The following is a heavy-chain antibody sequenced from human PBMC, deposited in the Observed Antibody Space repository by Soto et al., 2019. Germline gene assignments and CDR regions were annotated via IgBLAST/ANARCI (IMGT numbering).Heavy chain of an antibody. J-gene: IGHJ3*01. V-gene: IGHV1-18*01. CDR1: GYTFKTYG. CDR2: ISAYNGNT. D-gene: IGHD4-17*01. Sequence: ASVNVSCKASGYTFKTYGITWVRQAPGQGLEWVGWISAYNGNTHHAQKVQGRVTLTTDTSTSTAYLELNSVRSDDTAMYYCARAYGEPPDAFDLWGQGTVVTVSS. CDR3: ARAYGEPPDAFDL.